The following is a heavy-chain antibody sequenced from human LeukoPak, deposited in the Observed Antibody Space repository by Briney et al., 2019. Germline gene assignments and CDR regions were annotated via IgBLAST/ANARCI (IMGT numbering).Heavy chain of an antibody. V-gene: IGHV1-18*01. D-gene: IGHD3-22*01. Sequence: ASVKVSCKASGGTVRSYSISWVRQAPGQGLEWMGWISAYNGNTNYAQKLQGRVTMTTDTSTSTAYMELRSLRSDDTAVYYCARDLGGYYDSSGYYHHFDYWGQGTLVTVSS. CDR2: ISAYNGNT. J-gene: IGHJ4*02. CDR1: GGTVRSYS. CDR3: ARDLGGYYDSSGYYHHFDY.